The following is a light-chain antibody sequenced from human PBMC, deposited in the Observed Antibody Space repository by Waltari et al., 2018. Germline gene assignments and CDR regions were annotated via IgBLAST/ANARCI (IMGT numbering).Light chain of an antibody. V-gene: IGLV2-11*01. CDR2: DVS. Sequence: QAALTQPPSVSKSLGQSVTISCTGTSSDVGGYNDVSWYQQYPDTAPRLLIYDVSKRPSGVSDLFSGSKSGHPASLTISGLQAEDEADYYCCSYSRGGTFLFGGGTRLDVL. J-gene: IGLJ2*01. CDR3: CSYSRGGTFL. CDR1: SSDVGGYND.